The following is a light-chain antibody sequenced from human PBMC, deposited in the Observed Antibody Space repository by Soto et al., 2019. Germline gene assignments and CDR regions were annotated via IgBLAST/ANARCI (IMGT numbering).Light chain of an antibody. Sequence: DIQMTQSPATLSASVGDRVTITCRASQSISSWLAWYQQKAGKVPKLLIDDASSLESGVPSRFSGSGSGTEFTLIISSLQPDDLATYYCQQYNTYPWTFGQGTKVEIK. J-gene: IGKJ1*01. V-gene: IGKV1-5*01. CDR2: DAS. CDR3: QQYNTYPWT. CDR1: QSISSW.